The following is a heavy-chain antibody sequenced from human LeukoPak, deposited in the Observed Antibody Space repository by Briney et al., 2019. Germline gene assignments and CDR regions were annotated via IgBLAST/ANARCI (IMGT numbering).Heavy chain of an antibody. Sequence: ASVKVSCKASGYTFTSYYMHWVRQAPGQGLEWMGWISAYNGNTNYAQKLQGRFTMTTDTSTSTAYMELRSLRSDDTAVYYCARASGYSSSWYGAYWGQGTLVTVSS. CDR1: GYTFTSYY. CDR2: ISAYNGNT. D-gene: IGHD6-13*01. CDR3: ARASGYSSSWYGAY. J-gene: IGHJ4*02. V-gene: IGHV1-18*04.